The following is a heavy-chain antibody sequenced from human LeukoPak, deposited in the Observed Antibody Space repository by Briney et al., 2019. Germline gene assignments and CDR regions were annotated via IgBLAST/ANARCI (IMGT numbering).Heavy chain of an antibody. Sequence: ASVTVSCTASGSAFTSYDIDWVRHATGQGLGWMGWMNPNSGNTGYAHKFQGSVTMTRNTYKTTACMELSSLRSEYAAVYYCAKGRIPIVVGGYYMDVWGKGTTVTISS. J-gene: IGHJ6*03. CDR3: AKGRIPIVVGGYYMDV. CDR1: GSAFTSYD. V-gene: IGHV1-8*01. D-gene: IGHD3-22*01. CDR2: MNPNSGNT.